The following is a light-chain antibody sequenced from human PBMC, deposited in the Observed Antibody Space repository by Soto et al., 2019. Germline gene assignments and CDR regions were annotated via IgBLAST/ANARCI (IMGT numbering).Light chain of an antibody. CDR2: LEGSGSY. CDR3: ETWGSNTRV. J-gene: IGLJ3*02. Sequence: QPVLTQSSSASASLGSSVKLTCTLSSGHSSYIIAWHQQQPGKAPRYLMRLEGSGSYNKGSGVPDRFSGSSSGADRYLTISNLQSEDEADYYSETWGSNTRVFGGGTKVTVL. CDR1: SGHSSYI. V-gene: IGLV4-60*03.